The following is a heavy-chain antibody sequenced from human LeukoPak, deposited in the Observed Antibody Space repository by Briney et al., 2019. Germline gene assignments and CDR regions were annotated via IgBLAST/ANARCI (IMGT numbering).Heavy chain of an antibody. CDR1: GGSISSSSYY. Sequence: PSETLSLTCTVPGGSISSSSYYWGWIRQPPGKGLEWIGSIYYSGSTYYNPSLKSRVTISVDTSKNQFSLKLSSVTAADTAVYYCARHNYYYDSSGYYPILDYWGQGTLVTVSS. CDR2: IYYSGST. CDR3: ARHNYYYDSSGYYPILDY. V-gene: IGHV4-39*01. J-gene: IGHJ4*02. D-gene: IGHD3-22*01.